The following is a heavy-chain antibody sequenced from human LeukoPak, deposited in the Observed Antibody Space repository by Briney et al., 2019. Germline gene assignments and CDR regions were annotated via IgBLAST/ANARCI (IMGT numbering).Heavy chain of an antibody. D-gene: IGHD3-10*01. CDR3: AKDLHYGSADY. J-gene: IGHJ4*02. CDR2: IKQDGSEK. Sequence: PGGSLRLSCETSGISFSSFWLSWVRQAPGKGLEWVANIKQDGSEKNYVDSVKGRFTISRDNAKNALYLQMNSLRAEDTAVYYCAKDLHYGSADYWGQGTLVTVSS. V-gene: IGHV3-7*01. CDR1: GISFSSFW.